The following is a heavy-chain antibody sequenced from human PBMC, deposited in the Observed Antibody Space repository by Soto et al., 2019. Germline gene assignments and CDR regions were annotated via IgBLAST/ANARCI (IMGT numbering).Heavy chain of an antibody. Sequence: SETLSLTCTVSGGSVRSGRYYWSWIRQPPGKGLEWIGYVFYSGSTRYNPSLNSRVTISVDTSKNQFSLKLTSVTAADTAMYYCARVPLPSVAVADVYHFDYWGQGTLGTVSS. J-gene: IGHJ4*02. CDR1: GGSVRSGRYY. CDR3: ARVPLPSVAVADVYHFDY. V-gene: IGHV4-61*01. CDR2: VFYSGST. D-gene: IGHD6-19*01.